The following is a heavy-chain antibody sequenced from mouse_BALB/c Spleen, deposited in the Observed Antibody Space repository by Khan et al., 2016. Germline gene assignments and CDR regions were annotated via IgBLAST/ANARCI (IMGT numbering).Heavy chain of an antibody. CDR1: GFAFSRYW. J-gene: IGHJ1*01. CDR2: IKPDSSTI. CDR3: ASTFWYFDV. Sequence: EVKLLESGGGLVEPGRSLKLSCAASGFAFSRYWMSWVRQAPGKGLERIGEIKPDSSTINYTPSLKKHNIISRDNAKTTLYMHMSKVRSEDTGLYYCASTFWYFDVWGAGTTVTVSS. V-gene: IGHV4-1*02.